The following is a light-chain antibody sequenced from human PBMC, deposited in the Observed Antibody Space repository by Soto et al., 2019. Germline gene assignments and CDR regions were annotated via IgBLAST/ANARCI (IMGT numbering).Light chain of an antibody. J-gene: IGKJ4*01. CDR3: QQRSNWLT. CDR1: QSVSSY. CDR2: DAS. Sequence: DIVLTQSPTTLSLSPGERATLSCRASQSVSSYLVWYQQKPGQAPRLLIYDASNRATGVPARFSGTGSGTDFTLPISSLEPEDFAVYYCQQRSNWLTFGGGTKVEIK. V-gene: IGKV3-11*01.